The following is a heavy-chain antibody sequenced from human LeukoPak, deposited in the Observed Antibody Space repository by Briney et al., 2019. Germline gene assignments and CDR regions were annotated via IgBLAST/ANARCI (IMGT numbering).Heavy chain of an antibody. CDR2: INDSGRT. Sequence: SETLSLTCAVYGGSFSNYYWSWIRQPPGRGLEWIGEINDSGRTNYNPSLMSRVTVSVDTSKNQFSLRLTSVTATDTAVYYCARRRNYGRNYYIDVWGNGATVSVSS. J-gene: IGHJ6*03. CDR1: GGSFSNYY. D-gene: IGHD1-7*01. CDR3: ARRRNYGRNYYIDV. V-gene: IGHV4-34*01.